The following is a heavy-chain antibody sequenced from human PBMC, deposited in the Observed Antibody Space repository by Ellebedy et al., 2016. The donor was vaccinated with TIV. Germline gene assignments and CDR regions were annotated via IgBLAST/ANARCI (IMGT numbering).Heavy chain of an antibody. CDR3: AKSGMATIAFDY. V-gene: IGHV3-23*01. CDR2: ISGSGGST. Sequence: GGSLRLXXAASGFTFSSYAMSWVRQAPGKGLEWVSAISGSGGSTYYADSVKGRFTISRYNSKNTLYLQMNSLRAEDTAVYYCAKSGMATIAFDYWGQGTLVTVSS. J-gene: IGHJ4*02. D-gene: IGHD5-24*01. CDR1: GFTFSSYA.